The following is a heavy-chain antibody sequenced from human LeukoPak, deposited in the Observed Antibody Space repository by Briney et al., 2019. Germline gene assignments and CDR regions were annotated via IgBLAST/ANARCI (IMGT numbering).Heavy chain of an antibody. CDR2: ISGSGGST. CDR1: GFTFSSYA. Sequence: GSLSLSCAASGFTFSSYAMSWVRQAPGKGLEWVSAISGSGGSTYYADSVKGRFTISRDNSKNTLYLQMNSLRAEDTAVYYCAKASAMIVVVSKHFDYWGQGTLVTVSS. CDR3: AKASAMIVVVSKHFDY. V-gene: IGHV3-23*01. J-gene: IGHJ4*02. D-gene: IGHD3-22*01.